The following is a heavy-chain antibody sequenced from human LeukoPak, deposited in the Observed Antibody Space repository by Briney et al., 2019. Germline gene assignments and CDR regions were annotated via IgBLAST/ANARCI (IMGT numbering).Heavy chain of an antibody. J-gene: IGHJ6*03. CDR3: ARDLHYYDSSGYSVYYYYYMDV. CDR2: ISAYNGNT. Sequence: ASVKVSCKASGYTFTSYGISWVRQAPGQGVEWMGWISAYNGNTNYAQKLQGRVTMTTDTSTSTAYMELRSLRSDDTAVYYCARDLHYYDSSGYSVYYYYYMDVWGKGTTVTISS. CDR1: GYTFTSYG. D-gene: IGHD3-22*01. V-gene: IGHV1-18*01.